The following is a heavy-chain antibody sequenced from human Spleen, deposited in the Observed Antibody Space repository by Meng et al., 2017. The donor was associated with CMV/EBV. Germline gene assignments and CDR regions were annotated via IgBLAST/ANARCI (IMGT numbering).Heavy chain of an antibody. D-gene: IGHD3-3*01. CDR2: ISYDGSNK. Sequence: GGSLRLSCAASGFTFSSYAMHWVRQAPGKGLEWVAVISYDGSNKYYADSVKGRFTISRDNSKNTLYLQMNSLRAEDTAVYYCARDSSSFWSPIHHWGQGTLVTVSS. CDR3: ARDSSSFWSPIHH. CDR1: GFTFSSYA. V-gene: IGHV3-30-3*01. J-gene: IGHJ4*02.